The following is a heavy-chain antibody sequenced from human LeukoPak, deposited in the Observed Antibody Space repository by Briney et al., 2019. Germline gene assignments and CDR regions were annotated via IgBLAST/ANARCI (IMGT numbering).Heavy chain of an antibody. CDR2: ISAYNGNT. CDR3: ARGVRDIVVVPAAMALFDY. D-gene: IGHD2-2*01. Sequence: GASVKVSCKASGYTFTSYGISWVRQAPGQGLEWMGWISAYNGNTNYAQKLQGRVTMTTDTSTSTAYMELRSLRSDDTAVSYCARGVRDIVVVPAAMALFDYWGQGTLVTVSS. V-gene: IGHV1-18*04. J-gene: IGHJ4*02. CDR1: GYTFTSYG.